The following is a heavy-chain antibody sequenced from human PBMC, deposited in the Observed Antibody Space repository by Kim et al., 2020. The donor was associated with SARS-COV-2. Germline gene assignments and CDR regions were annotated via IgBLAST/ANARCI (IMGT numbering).Heavy chain of an antibody. CDR3: AKEGYRGYSLFDY. Sequence: GGSLRLSCVASGFTFSDSYMNWIRQAPGKGLEWVSYITSSGSKKYYADSVKGRFTVSRDNAKNSLFLQMNSLRAEDTAVYYCAKEGYRGYSLFDYWGQGT. CDR2: ITSSGSKK. D-gene: IGHD5-12*01. J-gene: IGHJ4*02. V-gene: IGHV3-11*01. CDR1: GFTFSDSY.